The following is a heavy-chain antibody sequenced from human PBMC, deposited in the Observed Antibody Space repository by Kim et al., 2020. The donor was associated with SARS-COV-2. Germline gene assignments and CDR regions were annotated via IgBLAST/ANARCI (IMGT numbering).Heavy chain of an antibody. CDR1: GFIFSSYW. Sequence: GGSLRLSCAASGFIFSSYWIHWVRQPPGKGLVWVSRLNGDGSNTNYADSVKGRFTISRDNAKNTLYLQMNSLGVEDTAVYYCARGSNRFDAFDIWGQGT. CDR3: ARGSNRFDAFDI. V-gene: IGHV3-74*01. J-gene: IGHJ3*02. CDR2: LNGDGSNT.